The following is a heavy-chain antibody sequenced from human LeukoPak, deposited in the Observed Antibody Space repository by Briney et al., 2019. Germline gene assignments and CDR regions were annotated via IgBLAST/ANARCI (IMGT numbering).Heavy chain of an antibody. CDR1: GYTFTNYA. CDR3: VRVASPSSSWYVFDY. V-gene: IGHV1-3*01. Sequence: ASVKVSCKASGYTFTNYAMHWVRQAPGQRLEWMGLINVGNGNTKYSQKFQGRVTITRDTSANTAYMELSSPRSEDTAVYYCVRVASPSSSWYVFDYWGQGTLVTVSS. CDR2: INVGNGNT. D-gene: IGHD6-13*01. J-gene: IGHJ4*02.